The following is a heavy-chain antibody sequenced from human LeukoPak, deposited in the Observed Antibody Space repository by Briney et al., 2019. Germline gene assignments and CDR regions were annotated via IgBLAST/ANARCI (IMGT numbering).Heavy chain of an antibody. J-gene: IGHJ4*02. Sequence: ASVKVSCKASGGTFSSYPISWVRQAPGQGLEWMGGIIPIFATSNYAQKFQGRVTITTDESTRTGYMELSSLRSEDTAVYYCASRRPSSGGFDYWGQGTLVTVSP. CDR1: GGTFSSYP. D-gene: IGHD3-10*01. CDR2: IIPIFATS. CDR3: ASRRPSSGGFDY. V-gene: IGHV1-69*05.